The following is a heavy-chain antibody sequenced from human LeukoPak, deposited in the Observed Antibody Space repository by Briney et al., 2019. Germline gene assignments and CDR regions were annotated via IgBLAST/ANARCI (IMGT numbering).Heavy chain of an antibody. Sequence: KPSETLSLTCAVYGGSFSGYYWSWIRQPPGKGLEWIGVINHSGSTNYNPSLKSRVTISVDTSKNQFSLKLSSVTAADTAVYYCAREGEIIVVVPAARARYFDYWGQGTLVTVSS. CDR3: AREGEIIVVVPAARARYFDY. D-gene: IGHD2-2*01. CDR1: GGSFSGYY. V-gene: IGHV4-34*01. J-gene: IGHJ4*02. CDR2: INHSGST.